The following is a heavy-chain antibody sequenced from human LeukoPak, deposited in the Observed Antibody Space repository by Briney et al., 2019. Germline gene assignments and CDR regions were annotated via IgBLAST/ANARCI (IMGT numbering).Heavy chain of an antibody. J-gene: IGHJ4*02. CDR1: GFTFSSYW. V-gene: IGHV3-74*01. CDR3: ARGPTVTTPYYFDY. D-gene: IGHD4-17*01. Sequence: GGSLRLSCAASGFTFSSYWMHWVRQAPGKGLVWVSRINSDGSSTSYADSVKGRFTISRDNAKNSLYLQMNSLRAEDTALYYCARGPTVTTPYYFDYWGQGTLVTVSS. CDR2: INSDGSST.